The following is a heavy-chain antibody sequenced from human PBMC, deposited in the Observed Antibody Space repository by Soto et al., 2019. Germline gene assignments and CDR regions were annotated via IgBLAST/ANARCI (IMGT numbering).Heavy chain of an antibody. CDR1: GCTFTGYY. V-gene: IGHV1-2*04. CDR2: INPNSGGT. CDR3: ARDLRGGVNWGYYYYYYGMDV. D-gene: IGHD7-27*01. Sequence: ASVKVSCKASGCTFTGYYMHWVRQAPGQGLEWMGWINPNSGGTNYAQKFQGWVTMTRDTSISTAYMELSRLRSDDTAVYYCARDLRGGVNWGYYYYYYGMDVWGQGTTVTVSS. J-gene: IGHJ6*02.